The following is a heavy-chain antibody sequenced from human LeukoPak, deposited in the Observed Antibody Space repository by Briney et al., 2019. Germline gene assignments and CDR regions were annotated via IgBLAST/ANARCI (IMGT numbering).Heavy chain of an antibody. Sequence: GESLSLSCAASGFTVSNNYMSWIRQAPGKGLEWVSVIHSGGTTNYADSVQGRFTISRDNSKTTVYLHMNSLRAEDTAVYYCARDSDSGYGPFASWGQGTLVTVSS. D-gene: IGHD5-12*01. CDR3: ARDSDSGYGPFAS. J-gene: IGHJ4*02. V-gene: IGHV3-53*01. CDR2: IHSGGTT. CDR1: GFTVSNNY.